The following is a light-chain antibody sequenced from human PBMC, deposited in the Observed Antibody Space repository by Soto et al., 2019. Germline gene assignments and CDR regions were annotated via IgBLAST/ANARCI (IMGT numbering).Light chain of an antibody. CDR1: QSISSW. CDR3: QQYYSYSWT. Sequence: DIQMTQSPSTLSASVGDRVTITCQASQSISSWVAWYQQKPGKAPKLLIYKASSLESGVPSRFSGSGSGTEFTLTISSLQPGDFATYYCQQYYSYSWTFGQGTKVDIK. CDR2: KAS. J-gene: IGKJ1*01. V-gene: IGKV1-5*03.